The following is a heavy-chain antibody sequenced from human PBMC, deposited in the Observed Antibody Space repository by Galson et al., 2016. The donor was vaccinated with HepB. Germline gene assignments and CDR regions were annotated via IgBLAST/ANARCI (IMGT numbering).Heavy chain of an antibody. V-gene: IGHV3-15*07. CDR1: GFTFTNAW. CDR2: IKSKSDGGTT. J-gene: IGHJ4*02. Sequence: SLRLSCAASGFTFTNAWMNWVRQAPGKGLEWVGRIKSKSDGGTTDYAAPVKGRFTISRDDSKNTLYLQMNSLEDEDTAVYYCTTDREWELLVGYWGQGTLGTVSS. D-gene: IGHD1-26*01. CDR3: TTDREWELLVGY.